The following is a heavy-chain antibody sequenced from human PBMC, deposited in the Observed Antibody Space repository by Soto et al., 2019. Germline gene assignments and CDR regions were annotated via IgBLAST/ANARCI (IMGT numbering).Heavy chain of an antibody. D-gene: IGHD3-10*01. J-gene: IGHJ6*02. CDR3: ANRACHEYYYGMDV. CDR1: GYTFTSYD. V-gene: IGHV1-8*01. Sequence: QVQLVQSGAEVKKPGASVKVSCKASGYTFTSYDINWVRQATGQGLEWMGWLNPNSGNRGFAQNFQGRVTMSSDTSISTAYMDLSSLRSEDTAVYYCANRACHEYYYGMDVWGQVTTVTVS. CDR2: LNPNSGNR.